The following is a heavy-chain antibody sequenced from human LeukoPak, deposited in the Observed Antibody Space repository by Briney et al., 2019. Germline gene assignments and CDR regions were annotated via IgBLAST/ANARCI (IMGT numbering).Heavy chain of an antibody. V-gene: IGHV4-34*01. CDR2: INHSGST. CDR3: ARGEMEVVPAAKARSQSFDY. CDR1: GGSFSGYY. Sequence: SETLSLTCAVYGGSFSGYYWSWIRQPPGKGLEWIGEINHSGSTNSSPSLKSRVTISVDTSKNQFSLKLSSVTAADTAVYSCARGEMEVVPAAKARSQSFDYWGQGTLVTVSS. D-gene: IGHD2-2*01. J-gene: IGHJ4*02.